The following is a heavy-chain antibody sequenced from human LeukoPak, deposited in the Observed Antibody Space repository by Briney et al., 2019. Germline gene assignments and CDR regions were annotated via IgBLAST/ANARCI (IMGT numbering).Heavy chain of an antibody. J-gene: IGHJ4*02. D-gene: IGHD5-12*01. V-gene: IGHV3-69-1*01. Sequence: GGSLRLSCAASGFTFSDYWMHWVRQAPGKGLEWVSYISDSSAMYYADSVRGRFTISRENDKNSLFLQMNSLRAEDTAVYYCARDGGYSGYDADCWGQGTLVTVSS. CDR2: ISDSSAM. CDR1: GFTFSDYW. CDR3: ARDGGYSGYDADC.